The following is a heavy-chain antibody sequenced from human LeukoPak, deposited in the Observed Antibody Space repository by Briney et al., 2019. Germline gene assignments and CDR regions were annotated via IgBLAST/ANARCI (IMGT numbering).Heavy chain of an antibody. V-gene: IGHV3-74*01. J-gene: IGHJ4*02. CDR1: GFTFSSNW. Sequence: GGSLRLSCEASGFTFSSNWMHWVRQAPGKGLVWVSRISSDGSSTDYADSVKGRFTISRDNAKNTLYLQMNSLRVEDMAVYYCARAWKTSGDYWGQGTQVTVSS. D-gene: IGHD1-1*01. CDR3: ARAWKTSGDY. CDR2: ISSDGSST.